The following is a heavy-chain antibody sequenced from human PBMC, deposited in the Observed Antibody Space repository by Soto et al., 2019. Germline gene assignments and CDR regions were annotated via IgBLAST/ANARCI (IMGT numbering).Heavy chain of an antibody. V-gene: IGHV4-30-2*01. J-gene: IGHJ4*02. CDR2: IYQSGNT. Sequence: QLQLQESGSGLVKPSQTLSLTCAVSGDSISRGAFSWSWIRQPPGKGLEWIGYIYQSGNTYYHPSLKSRVPISLERSKNQFSLKLSSVTAADTAVYYCARGIKGLQIDFWGQGTLVTVSS. CDR3: ARGIKGLQIDF. D-gene: IGHD4-4*01. CDR1: GDSISRGAFS.